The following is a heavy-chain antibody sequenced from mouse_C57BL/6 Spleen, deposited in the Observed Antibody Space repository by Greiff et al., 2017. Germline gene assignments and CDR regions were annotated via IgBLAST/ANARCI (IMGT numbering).Heavy chain of an antibody. J-gene: IGHJ1*03. Sequence: QVQLQQSGPELVKPGASVKISCKASGYAFSSSWMNWVKQRPGKGLEWIGRIYPGDGDTNYNGKFKGKATLTADKSSSTAYMQLSSLTSEDSAVYFCARTVYYSNYGWYFDVWGTGTTVTVSS. D-gene: IGHD2-5*01. CDR2: IYPGDGDT. CDR1: GYAFSSSW. V-gene: IGHV1-82*01. CDR3: ARTVYYSNYGWYFDV.